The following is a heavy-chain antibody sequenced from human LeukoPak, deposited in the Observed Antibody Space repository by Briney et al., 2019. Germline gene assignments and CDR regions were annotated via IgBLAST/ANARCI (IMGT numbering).Heavy chain of an antibody. CDR2: ISSSSSYI. CDR1: GFTFSSYS. V-gene: IGHV3-21*01. CDR3: ARDRGYYDSSGYYIDAFGI. Sequence: GGSLRLSCAASGFTFSSYSMNWVRQAPGKGLEWVSSISSSSSYIYYADSVKGRFNIFRDNAKNSLYLQMNSLRAEDTAVYYCARDRGYYDSSGYYIDAFGIWGQGTMVTVSS. D-gene: IGHD3-22*01. J-gene: IGHJ3*02.